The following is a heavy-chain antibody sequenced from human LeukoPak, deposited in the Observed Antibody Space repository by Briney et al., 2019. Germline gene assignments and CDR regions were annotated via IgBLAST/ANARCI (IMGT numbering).Heavy chain of an antibody. CDR2: INHSGST. CDR3: ASLMITFGGLDY. D-gene: IGHD3-16*01. Sequence: SETLSLTCAVYGGSFSGYYWSWIRQPPGKGLEWIGEINHSGSTNYNPSLKSRVTISVNTSKNQFPLKLSSVTAADTAVYYCASLMITFGGLDYWGQGTLVTVSS. V-gene: IGHV4-34*01. J-gene: IGHJ4*02. CDR1: GGSFSGYY.